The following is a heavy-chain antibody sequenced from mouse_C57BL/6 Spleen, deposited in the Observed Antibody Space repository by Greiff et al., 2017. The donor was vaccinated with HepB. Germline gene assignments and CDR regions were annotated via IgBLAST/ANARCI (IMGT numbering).Heavy chain of an antibody. CDR2: INPNYGTT. V-gene: IGHV1-39*01. CDR1: GYSFTDYN. J-gene: IGHJ4*01. Sequence: EVHLQQSGPELVKPGASVKISCKASGYSFTDYNMNWVKQSNGKSLEWIGVINPNYGTTSYNQKFKGKATLTVDQSSSTAYMQLNSLTSEDSAVYYCARKEDTLYYYAMDYWGQGTSVTVSS. CDR3: ARKEDTLYYYAMDY. D-gene: IGHD5-1-1*01.